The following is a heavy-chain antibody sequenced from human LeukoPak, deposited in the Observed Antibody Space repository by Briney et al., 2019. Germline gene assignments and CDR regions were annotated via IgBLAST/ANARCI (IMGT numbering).Heavy chain of an antibody. CDR3: ATLSITTPGNFDY. J-gene: IGHJ4*02. CDR2: INHSGST. CDR1: GGSFSGYY. D-gene: IGHD1/OR15-1a*01. V-gene: IGHV4-34*01. Sequence: KPSETLSLTCAVYGGSFSGYYWSWIRQPPGKGLEWIGEINHSGSTNYNPSLKSRVTISVDTSKNQFSLKLSSVTAADTAVYYCATLSITTPGNFDYWGQGTLVTVSS.